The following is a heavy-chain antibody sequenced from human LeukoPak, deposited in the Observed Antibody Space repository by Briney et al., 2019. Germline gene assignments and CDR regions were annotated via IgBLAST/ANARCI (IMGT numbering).Heavy chain of an antibody. J-gene: IGHJ4*02. CDR3: ARDLGRHCTIISSPSDY. Sequence: ASVKVSCKASGYTFTDYFMHWVRQAPGQGLEWMGWINPNSGATNYAQQFQGRVTMTRDRSISTMFMELSRMTSDDTALYYCARDLGRHCTIISSPSDYWGQGTLVTVSS. CDR1: GYTFTDYF. D-gene: IGHD2-8*01. V-gene: IGHV1-2*02. CDR2: INPNSGAT.